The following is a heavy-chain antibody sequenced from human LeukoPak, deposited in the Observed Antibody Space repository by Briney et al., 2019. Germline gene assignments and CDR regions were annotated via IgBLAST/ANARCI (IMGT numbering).Heavy chain of an antibody. D-gene: IGHD3-9*01. J-gene: IGHJ4*02. V-gene: IGHV4-59*01. CDR1: GGSISSYY. CDR3: ARRPTVYSGTTFDY. Sequence: SETLSLTCTVSGGSISSYYWSWIRQPPGKGLEWIGYIYYTGSTNYNPSLKSRVTISVDTSKNQFSLKLSSVTAADTAVYYCARRPTVYSGTTFDYWCQGTLVTVSS. CDR2: IYYTGST.